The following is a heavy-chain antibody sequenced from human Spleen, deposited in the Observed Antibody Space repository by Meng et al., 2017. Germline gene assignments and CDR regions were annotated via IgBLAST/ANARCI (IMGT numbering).Heavy chain of an antibody. V-gene: IGHV3-33*01. Sequence: GGSLRLSCAASGFSFSMYGMHWVRQAPGKGLEWVAVIWYDGSKKYYADSVKGRFTISRDNSMNMLYLQMNSLRAEDTAVYYCARGLANTVSIGFFDYWGQGTLVTVSS. CDR2: IWYDGSKK. CDR1: GFSFSMYG. CDR3: ARGLANTVSIGFFDY. J-gene: IGHJ4*02. D-gene: IGHD4-17*01.